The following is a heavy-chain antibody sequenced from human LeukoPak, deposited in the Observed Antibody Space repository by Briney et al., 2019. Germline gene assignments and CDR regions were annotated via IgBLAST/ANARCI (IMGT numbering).Heavy chain of an antibody. D-gene: IGHD3-3*01. CDR3: ARERVNYDFWSGVPDFDP. V-gene: IGHV4-4*07. CDR1: GGSISSYY. CDR2: IYTSGST. J-gene: IGHJ5*02. Sequence: KPSETLSLTCPVPGGSISSYYWSWIRQPAGKGLEWIGRIYTSGSTNYNPSPKSRVTMSVDTSKNQFSLKLSSVTAADTAVYYCARERVNYDFWSGVPDFDPWGQGTLVTVSS.